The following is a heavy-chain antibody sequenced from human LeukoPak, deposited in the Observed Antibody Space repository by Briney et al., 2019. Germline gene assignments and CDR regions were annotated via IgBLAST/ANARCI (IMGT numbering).Heavy chain of an antibody. V-gene: IGHV4-61*02. D-gene: IGHD2-8*01. Sequence: SQTLSLTCTVSGGSIRSGSYFWTWIRQPAGKGLEWVGRIYTSGSTNYNPSLKSRVTMSIDTSNNQLSLKLSSVTAADSAVYYCARGVSWLDPWGQGTLVTVSS. CDR3: ARGVSWLDP. J-gene: IGHJ5*02. CDR1: GGSIRSGSYF. CDR2: IYTSGST.